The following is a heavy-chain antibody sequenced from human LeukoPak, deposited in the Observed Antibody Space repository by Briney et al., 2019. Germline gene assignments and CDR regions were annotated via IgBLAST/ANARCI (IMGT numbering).Heavy chain of an antibody. CDR1: GYRFTNYW. CDR2: IYPGDSDT. Sequence: GESLKISCNGSGYRFTNYWIGWVRQMPGKGLEWMRIIYPGDSDTRYSPSFQGQVTISADKSVSTAYLQWSSLKASDTATFYCARHLGDSSSFDYFYMDVWGKGTTVTVSS. D-gene: IGHD6-6*01. CDR3: ARHLGDSSSFDYFYMDV. V-gene: IGHV5-51*01. J-gene: IGHJ6*03.